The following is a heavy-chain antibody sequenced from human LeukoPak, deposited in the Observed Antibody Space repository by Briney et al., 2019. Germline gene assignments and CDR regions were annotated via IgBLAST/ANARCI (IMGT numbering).Heavy chain of an antibody. CDR3: AREVDRQLPSYYFDY. Sequence: GGSLRLSCAASGFTFDDYAMHWVRQAPGKGLVWVSRINSDGSSTSYADSVKGRFTISRDNSKNTLYLQMNSLRAEDTAVYYCAREVDRQLPSYYFDYWGQGTLVTVSS. D-gene: IGHD2-2*01. J-gene: IGHJ4*02. CDR2: INSDGSST. V-gene: IGHV3-74*01. CDR1: GFTFDDYA.